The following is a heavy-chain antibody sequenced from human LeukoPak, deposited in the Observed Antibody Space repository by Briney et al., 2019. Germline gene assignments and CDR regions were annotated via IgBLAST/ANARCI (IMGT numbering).Heavy chain of an antibody. CDR3: VADFDY. CDR1: GFTFSTYG. Sequence: GGSLRLSCAASGFTFSTYGMHWVRQAPGKGLEWVAFIRYDESDIYYADSVKGRFTISRDNSKNTLYLQMNSLRAEDSAMYYCVADFDYWGQGTLVTVS. V-gene: IGHV3-30*02. D-gene: IGHD6-19*01. CDR2: IRYDESDI. J-gene: IGHJ4*02.